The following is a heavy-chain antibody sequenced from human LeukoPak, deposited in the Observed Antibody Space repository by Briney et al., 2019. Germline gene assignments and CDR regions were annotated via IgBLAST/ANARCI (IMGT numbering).Heavy chain of an antibody. CDR2: IYTSGST. J-gene: IGHJ4*02. CDR3: AREGYGDPLDY. V-gene: IGHV4-61*02. Sequence: SQTLPLTCTVSGGSISSGSYYWSWIRQPAGKGLEWIGRIYTSGSTNYNPSLKSRVTISVDTSKNQFSLKLSSVTAADTAAYYCAREGYGDPLDYWGQGTLVTVSS. CDR1: GGSISSGSYY. D-gene: IGHD4-17*01.